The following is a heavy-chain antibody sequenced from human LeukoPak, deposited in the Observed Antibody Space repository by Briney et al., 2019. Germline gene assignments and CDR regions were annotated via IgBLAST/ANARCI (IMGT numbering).Heavy chain of an antibody. CDR1: GGSISSTPSY. CDR3: ARLTPPQDY. CDR2: VYYSGGT. J-gene: IGHJ4*02. V-gene: IGHV4-39*01. Sequence: SETLSLTCSASGGSISSTPSYWGWIRQPPGKGLEWIGSVYYSGGTYYTSSLKSRVTISVDTSKNQFSLRLSSVTASDTAVYYCARLTPPQDYWGQGTLVTVSS.